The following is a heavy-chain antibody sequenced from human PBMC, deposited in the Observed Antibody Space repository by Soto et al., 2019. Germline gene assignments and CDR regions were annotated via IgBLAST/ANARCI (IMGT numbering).Heavy chain of an antibody. V-gene: IGHV4-59*01. J-gene: IGHJ6*02. D-gene: IGHD2-15*01. CDR3: TNDGGGRMTTNPYYYYGMDV. CDR2: VYYSGGA. Sequence: SETLSLTCTVSGGSISGYYWSWIRQPPGKGLEWIGNVYYSGGAKYNPSVKRRVSISVDTSKNQFSLNLSSVTAADTAVYYCTNDGGGRMTTNPYYYYGMDVWGPGITVTVSS. CDR1: GGSISGYY.